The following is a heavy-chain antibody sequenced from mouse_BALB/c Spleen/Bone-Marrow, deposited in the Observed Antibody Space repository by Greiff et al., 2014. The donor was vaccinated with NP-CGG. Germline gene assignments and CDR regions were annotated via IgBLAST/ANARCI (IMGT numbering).Heavy chain of an antibody. J-gene: IGHJ2*01. V-gene: IGHV1-18*01. CDR3: ARGWLLGHYFDY. D-gene: IGHD2-3*01. CDR1: GYTFTEYT. CDR2: INPNNGGT. Sequence: EVQLQQSGPELVKPGASVKISCKTSGYTFTEYTMHWVKQSHVKSLEWIGGINPNNGGTSYNQKFKDKATWTVDKSSSTAYMELRSLTSEDSAVYYCARGWLLGHYFDYWGQGTTLTVSS.